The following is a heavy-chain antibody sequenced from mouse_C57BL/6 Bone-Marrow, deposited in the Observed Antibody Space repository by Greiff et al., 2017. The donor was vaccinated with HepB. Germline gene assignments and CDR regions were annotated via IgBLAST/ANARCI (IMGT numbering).Heavy chain of an antibody. CDR3: TRELITTVVATRGFAY. D-gene: IGHD1-1*01. J-gene: IGHJ3*01. Sequence: EVQLQQSGTVLARPGASVKMSCKTSGYTFTSYWMHWVKQRPGQGLEWIGDIYPGNSDTSYNQKFKGKAKLTAVTSASTAYMELSSLTNEDSAVYYCTRELITTVVATRGFAYWGQGTLVTVSA. V-gene: IGHV1-5*01. CDR1: GYTFTSYW. CDR2: IYPGNSDT.